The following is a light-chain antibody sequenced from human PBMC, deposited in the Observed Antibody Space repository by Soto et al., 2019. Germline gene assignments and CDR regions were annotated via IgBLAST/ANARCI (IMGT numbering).Light chain of an antibody. Sequence: DIQLTQSPSFLSASVGDKVTITCRASQGISSYLAWYQQKPGKAPKLLIYAASTLQSGVPSRFSGSGSGTEFTLTSSSLQPEDFATYCCQQLNSYPPFGPGTKVDIK. J-gene: IGKJ3*01. CDR2: AAS. CDR1: QGISSY. V-gene: IGKV1-9*01. CDR3: QQLNSYPP.